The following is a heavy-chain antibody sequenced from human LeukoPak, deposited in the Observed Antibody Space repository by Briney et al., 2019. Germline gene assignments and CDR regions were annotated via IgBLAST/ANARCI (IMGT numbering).Heavy chain of an antibody. CDR1: GFTFSSYA. J-gene: IGHJ4*02. V-gene: IGHV3-48*04. CDR2: ISSSSSTI. CDR3: ARSRFYFDY. Sequence: GGSLRLSCAASGFTFSSYAMSWVRQAPGKGLEWVSYISSSSSTIYYADSVKGRFTISRDNAKNSLYLQLNSLRAEDTAVYYCARSRFYFDYWGQGTLVTVSS.